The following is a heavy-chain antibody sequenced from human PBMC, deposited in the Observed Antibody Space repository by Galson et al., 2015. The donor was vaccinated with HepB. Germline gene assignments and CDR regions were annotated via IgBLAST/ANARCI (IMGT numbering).Heavy chain of an antibody. V-gene: IGHV3-7*01. CDR3: STDSWSGRKYEAFDI. Sequence: SLRLSCAASGFTFSSYWMSWVRQAPGKGLEWVANINQNGSEKYYVESMKGRFTISRDNARNSLYLQMNSLRVEDTAVYYCSTDSWSGRKYEAFDIWGQGAMVTVSS. CDR1: GFTFSSYW. CDR2: INQNGSEK. J-gene: IGHJ3*02. D-gene: IGHD6-13*01.